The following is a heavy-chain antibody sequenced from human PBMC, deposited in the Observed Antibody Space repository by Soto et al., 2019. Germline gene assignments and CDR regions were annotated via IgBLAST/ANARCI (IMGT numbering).Heavy chain of an antibody. J-gene: IGHJ6*02. CDR2: IYYSGST. CDR1: GGSISSGGYY. CDR3: ASSIAAAGMGEYYYYGMDV. V-gene: IGHV4-31*03. D-gene: IGHD6-13*01. Sequence: SETLSLTCTVSGGSISSGGYYWSWIRQHPGKGLEWIGYIYYSGSTYYNPSLKSRVTISVDTSKNQFSLKLSSVTAADTAVYYCASSIAAAGMGEYYYYGMDVWGQGTTVTVSS.